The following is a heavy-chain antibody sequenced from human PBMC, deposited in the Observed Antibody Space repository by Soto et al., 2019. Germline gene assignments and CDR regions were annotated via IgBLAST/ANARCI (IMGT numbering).Heavy chain of an antibody. CDR3: AKDGVAATTTTFNWFDP. Sequence: GGSLRLSCAASGFTFDDYAMHWVRQAPGKGLEWVSGISWNSGSIGYADSVKGRFTISRDNAKNSLYLQMNSLRAEDTALYYCAKDGVAATTTTFNWFDPWGQGTLVTVSS. D-gene: IGHD2-15*01. V-gene: IGHV3-9*01. CDR1: GFTFDDYA. CDR2: ISWNSGSI. J-gene: IGHJ5*02.